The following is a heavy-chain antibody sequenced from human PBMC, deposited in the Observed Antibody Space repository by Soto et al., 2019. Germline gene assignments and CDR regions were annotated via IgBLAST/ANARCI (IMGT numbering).Heavy chain of an antibody. Sequence: SETLSLTCTVSGGSISSYYWSWIRQPPGKGLEWIGYIYYSGSTNYNPSLKSRVTISVDTSKNQFSLKLSSVTAADAAVYYCARLFYYYDSSGYYSAPMKFDYWGQGTLVTVSS. CDR2: IYYSGST. V-gene: IGHV4-59*01. CDR3: ARLFYYYDSSGYYSAPMKFDY. CDR1: GGSISSYY. D-gene: IGHD3-22*01. J-gene: IGHJ4*02.